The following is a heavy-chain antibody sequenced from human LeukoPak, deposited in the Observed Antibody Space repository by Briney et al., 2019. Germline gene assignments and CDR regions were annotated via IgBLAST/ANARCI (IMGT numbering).Heavy chain of an antibody. CDR2: ISWNSGSI. J-gene: IGHJ4*02. Sequence: SGRSLRLSCAASGFTFDDYAMHWVRQAPGKGLEWVSGISWNSGSIGYADSVKGRFTISRDNAKNTLYLQMNSLRAEDTAVYYCASGHYYDSSGYPQYSGSYKPDYWGQGTLVTVSS. V-gene: IGHV3-9*01. CDR3: ASGHYYDSSGYPQYSGSYKPDY. D-gene: IGHD3-22*01. CDR1: GFTFDDYA.